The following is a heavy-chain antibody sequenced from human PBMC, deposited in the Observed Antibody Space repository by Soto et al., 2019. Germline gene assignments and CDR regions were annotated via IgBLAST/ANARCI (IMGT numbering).Heavy chain of an antibody. CDR2: IYYSGST. CDR1: GGSISSSSYY. CDR3: ARITGTTGYYYGMDV. Sequence: SETLSLTCTVSGGSISSSSYYWGWIRQPPGKGLEWIGSIYYSGSTYYNPSLKSRVTISVDTSNNQFSLKLSSVTAADTAVYYCARITGTTGYYYGMDVWGQGTTVTVSS. V-gene: IGHV4-39*01. J-gene: IGHJ6*02. D-gene: IGHD1-7*01.